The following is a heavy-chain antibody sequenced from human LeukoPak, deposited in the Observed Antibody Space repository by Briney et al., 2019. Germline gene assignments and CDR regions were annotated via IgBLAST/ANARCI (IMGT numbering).Heavy chain of an antibody. CDR2: ISSSSSYI. J-gene: IGHJ4*02. CDR3: AKDFVVVPGNVNYFDY. Sequence: GGSLRLSCAASGFTFSSYTTNWVRQAPGKGLEWVSSISSSSSYIYYADSVKGRFTISRDNAKNSLHLQMNSLRAEDTAVYYCAKDFVVVPGNVNYFDYWGQGTLVTVSS. CDR1: GFTFSSYT. D-gene: IGHD2-21*02. V-gene: IGHV3-21*04.